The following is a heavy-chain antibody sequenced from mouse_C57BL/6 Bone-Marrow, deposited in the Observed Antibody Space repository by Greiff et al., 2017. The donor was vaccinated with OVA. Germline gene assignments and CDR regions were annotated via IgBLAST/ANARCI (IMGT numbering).Heavy chain of an antibody. J-gene: IGHJ2*01. Sequence: QVHVKQPGAELVKPGASVKLSCKASGYTFTSYWMQWVKQRPGQGLEWIGEIDPSDSYTNYNQKFKGKATLTVDTSSSTAYMQLSSLTSEDSAVYYCAREGYYYGDYWGQGTTLTVSS. CDR1: GYTFTSYW. CDR2: IDPSDSYT. D-gene: IGHD1-1*01. V-gene: IGHV1-50*01. CDR3: AREGYYYGDY.